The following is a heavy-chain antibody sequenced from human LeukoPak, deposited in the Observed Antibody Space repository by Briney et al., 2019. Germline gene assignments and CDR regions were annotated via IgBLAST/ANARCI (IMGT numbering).Heavy chain of an antibody. J-gene: IGHJ6*03. Sequence: ASVKVSCKVSGYTLTELSMHWVRQAPGKGLEWMGGFDPEDGETIYAQKFQGRVTMTRNTSISTAYMELSSLRSEDTAVYYCARVSVEQQWLVYYYYMDVWGKGTTVTISS. CDR2: FDPEDGET. CDR1: GYTLTELS. D-gene: IGHD6-19*01. V-gene: IGHV1-24*01. CDR3: ARVSVEQQWLVYYYYMDV.